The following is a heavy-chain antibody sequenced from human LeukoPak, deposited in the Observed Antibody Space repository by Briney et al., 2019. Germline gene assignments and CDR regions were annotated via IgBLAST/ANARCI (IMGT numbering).Heavy chain of an antibody. Sequence: GVSLRLSCAASGFTFSSNAMNWVRQAPGKELEWVSVISGSGGSTYYADSVKGRFTISRDNSKNTLYLQMNSLRADDTAVYYCAKGGGNCGGDCYYYMDVWGKGTTVTVSS. V-gene: IGHV3-23*01. CDR3: AKGGGNCGGDCYYYMDV. J-gene: IGHJ6*03. D-gene: IGHD2-21*01. CDR2: ISGSGGST. CDR1: GFTFSSNA.